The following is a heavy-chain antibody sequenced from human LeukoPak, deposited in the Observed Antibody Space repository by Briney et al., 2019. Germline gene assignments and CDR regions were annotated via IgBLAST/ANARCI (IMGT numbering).Heavy chain of an antibody. J-gene: IGHJ4*02. CDR1: RGTFDSYG. Sequence: ASVNVSCKAPRGTFDSYGISWVRQAPGQGLEWMGGVMAIFGRVKYGQKFQGRATITTDASPSTVYMELSSLTSEDTGVYYCWRGGIGDRSGFSFFGYLGQGAMVTVSS. D-gene: IGHD3-22*01. V-gene: IGHV1-69*05. CDR3: WRGGIGDRSGFSFFGY. CDR2: VMAIFGRV.